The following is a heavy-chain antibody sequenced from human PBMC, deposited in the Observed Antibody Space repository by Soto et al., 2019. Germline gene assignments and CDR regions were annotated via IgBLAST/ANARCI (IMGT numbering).Heavy chain of an antibody. CDR2: ISYDGSNK. V-gene: IGHV3-30-3*01. J-gene: IGHJ4*02. D-gene: IGHD6-13*01. Sequence: GGSLRLSCAASGFTFSSYAMHWVRQAPGKGLEWVAVISYDGSNKYYADSVKGRFTISRDNSKNTLYLQMNSLRAEDTAVYYCARDGIAAAGLTFDYWGQGTLVTVSS. CDR3: ARDGIAAAGLTFDY. CDR1: GFTFSSYA.